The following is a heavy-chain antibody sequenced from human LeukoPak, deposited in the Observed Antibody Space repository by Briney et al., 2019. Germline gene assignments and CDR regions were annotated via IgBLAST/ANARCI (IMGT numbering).Heavy chain of an antibody. Sequence: ASVKVSCKASGGTFSSYAISWVRQAPGQGLEWMGGIIPLFGTANYAQKFQGRVTITADESTSTAYMELSSLRSEDTAVYYCARDLTDHYYGRDYYYYMDVWGKGTTVTISS. D-gene: IGHD3-22*01. CDR1: GGTFSSYA. CDR2: IIPLFGTA. CDR3: ARDLTDHYYGRDYYYYMDV. V-gene: IGHV1-69*01. J-gene: IGHJ6*03.